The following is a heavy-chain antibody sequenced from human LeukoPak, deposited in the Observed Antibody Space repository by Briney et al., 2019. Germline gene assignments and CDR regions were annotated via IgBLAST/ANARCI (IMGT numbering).Heavy chain of an antibody. CDR1: GGSIRSYY. D-gene: IGHD5-12*01. J-gene: IGHJ5*02. CDR3: ARHWATQNWFDP. CDR2: IYYSGST. Sequence: PSETLSLTCTVSGGSIRSYYWSWIRQPPGKGLEWIGYIYYSGSTNYNPSLKSRVTISVDTSKNQFSLKLSSVTAADTAVYYCARHWATQNWFDPWGQGTLVTVSS. V-gene: IGHV4-59*08.